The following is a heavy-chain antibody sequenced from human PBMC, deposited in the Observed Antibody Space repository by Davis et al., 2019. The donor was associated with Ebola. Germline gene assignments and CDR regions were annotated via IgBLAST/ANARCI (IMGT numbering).Heavy chain of an antibody. Sequence: GESLKISCAASEFTFSSYGMTWVRQAPGKGLEWVSSISAGGTAPYYADSVKGRFTISRDNSKNTLSLQMDSLRADDTAVYYCAKSFLITGSHMSGFRGVDYWGQGTVVTVSS. CDR1: EFTFSSYG. J-gene: IGHJ4*02. V-gene: IGHV3-23*01. D-gene: IGHD2-8*02. CDR3: AKSFLITGSHMSGFRGVDY. CDR2: ISAGGTAP.